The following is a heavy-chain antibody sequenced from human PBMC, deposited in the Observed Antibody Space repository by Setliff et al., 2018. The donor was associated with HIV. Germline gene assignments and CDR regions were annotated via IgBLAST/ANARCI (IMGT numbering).Heavy chain of an antibody. CDR1: GASVNSNNYY. CDR2: IYTSGST. CDR3: AREPGSGWYYFDN. V-gene: IGHV4-39*02. Sequence: ETLSLTCTVSGASVNSNNYYWGWIRQPPGKGLEWIGRIYTSGSTNYNPSLKSRVTLALDTPEMHFSLHLTSVTAADTAVYYCAREPGSGWYYFDNWGQGTLVTVSS. D-gene: IGHD6-19*01. J-gene: IGHJ4*02.